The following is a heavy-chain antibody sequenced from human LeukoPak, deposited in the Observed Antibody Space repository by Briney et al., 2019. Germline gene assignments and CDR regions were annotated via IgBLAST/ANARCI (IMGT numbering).Heavy chain of an antibody. V-gene: IGHV1-2*02. Sequence: RASVKVSCKASGYTFTGYYMHWVRQAPGQGLEWMGWINPNSGGTNYAQKFQGRVTMTRDTSISTAYMELSRLRSDDTAVYYCARVSQEEVYYDSSGFDYWGQGTLVTVSS. CDR3: ARVSQEEVYYDSSGFDY. D-gene: IGHD3-22*01. CDR2: INPNSGGT. J-gene: IGHJ4*02. CDR1: GYTFTGYY.